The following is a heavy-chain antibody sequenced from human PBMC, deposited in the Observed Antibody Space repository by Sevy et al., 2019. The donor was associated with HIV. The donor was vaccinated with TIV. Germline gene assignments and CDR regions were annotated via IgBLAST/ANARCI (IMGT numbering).Heavy chain of an antibody. CDR2: LYYTGNT. J-gene: IGHJ4*02. D-gene: IGHD3-10*01. Sequence: SETLSLTCTVSGGSITTSDYYWGWIRQRPGMGLEWTESLYYTGNTYYNPSLKSRVTISVDTSKNQFSLRLSSVTAADTAVYYSARRNYYASGTYYPWGQGTLVTVSS. V-gene: IGHV4-39*01. CDR1: GGSITTSDYY. CDR3: ARRNYYASGTYYP.